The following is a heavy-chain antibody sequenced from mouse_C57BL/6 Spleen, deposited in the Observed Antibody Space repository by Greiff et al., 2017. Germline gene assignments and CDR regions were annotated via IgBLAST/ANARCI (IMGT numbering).Heavy chain of an antibody. CDR3: ATPVVARDWYFDV. CDR1: GYTFTSYD. Sequence: QVQLQQSGPELVKPGASVKLSCKASGYTFTSYDINWVKQRPGPGLEWIGWIYPRDGSTKYNEKFKGKATLTVDTSSSTAYMELHSLTSEDSAVYFCATPVVARDWYFDVWGTGTTVTVSS. CDR2: IYPRDGST. J-gene: IGHJ1*03. V-gene: IGHV1-85*01. D-gene: IGHD1-1*01.